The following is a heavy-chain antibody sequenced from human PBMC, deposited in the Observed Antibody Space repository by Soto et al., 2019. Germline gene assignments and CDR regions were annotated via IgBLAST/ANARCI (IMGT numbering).Heavy chain of an antibody. J-gene: IGHJ4*02. CDR2: IFPADSGT. V-gene: IGHV5-51*01. CDR3: PIDY. Sequence: GESLKISCKGSQYNFMNFWVGWVRQMPGKGLEWMGIIFPADSGTRFSPSFQGRVTMSVDKSTYTAMYYCARLFFPLVTAIPFPIDYWGQGTLVTVSS. CDR1: QYNFMNFW. D-gene: IGHD2-21*02.